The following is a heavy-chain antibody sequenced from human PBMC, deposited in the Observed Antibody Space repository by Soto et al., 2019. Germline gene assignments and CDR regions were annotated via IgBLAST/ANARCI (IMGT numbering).Heavy chain of an antibody. CDR2: IYYSGST. D-gene: IGHD3-10*01. CDR1: GGSISSYY. J-gene: IGHJ2*01. CDR3: ARARRKNRSHYGHWYFDL. Sequence: TSETLSLTCTVSGGSISSYYWSWIRQPPGKGLEWIGYIYYSGSTNYNPSLKSRVTISVDTSKNQFSLKLSSVTAADTAVYYCARARRKNRSHYGHWYFDLWGRGTLVTVSS. V-gene: IGHV4-59*01.